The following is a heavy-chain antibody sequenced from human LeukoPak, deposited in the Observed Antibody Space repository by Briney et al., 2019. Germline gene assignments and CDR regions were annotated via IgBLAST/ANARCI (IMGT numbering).Heavy chain of an antibody. J-gene: IGHJ6*03. V-gene: IGHV1-69*05. D-gene: IGHD3-22*01. CDR3: ASASKNYYDSSGYTTNYYYYMDV. Sequence: SVKVSCKASGGTFSSYAISWVRQAPGQGLEWMGGITPIFGTANYAQKFQGRVTITTDESTSTAYMELSSLRSEDTAVYYCASASKNYYDSSGYTTNYYYYMDVWGKGTTVTVSS. CDR1: GGTFSSYA. CDR2: ITPIFGTA.